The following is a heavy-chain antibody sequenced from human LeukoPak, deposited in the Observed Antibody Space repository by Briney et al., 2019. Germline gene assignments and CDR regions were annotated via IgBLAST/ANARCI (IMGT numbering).Heavy chain of an antibody. CDR2: ISSSSSYI. CDR3: ARDLIHDFWSGYYTEIVESGFDP. V-gene: IGHV3-21*01. CDR1: GFTFQTFG. J-gene: IGHJ5*02. Sequence: PGGSLRLSCAVSGFTFQTFGMHWVRQAPGKGLEWVSSISSSSSYIYYADSVKGRFTISRDNAKNSLYLQMNSLRAEDTAVYYCARDLIHDFWSGYYTEIVESGFDPWGQGTLVTVSS. D-gene: IGHD3-3*01.